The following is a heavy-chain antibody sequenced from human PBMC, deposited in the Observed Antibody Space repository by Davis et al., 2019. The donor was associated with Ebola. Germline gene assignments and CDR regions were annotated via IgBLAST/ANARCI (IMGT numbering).Heavy chain of an antibody. V-gene: IGHV3-30-3*02. D-gene: IGHD3-10*01. Sequence: GESLKISCAASGFTFSSYAMHWVRQAPGKGLEWVAVISYDGSNKYYADSVKGRFTISRDNSKNTLYLQMNSLRAEDTAVYYCAKMVQGGYWYFDLWGRGTLVTVSS. CDR1: GFTFSSYA. CDR2: ISYDGSNK. CDR3: AKMVQGGYWYFDL. J-gene: IGHJ2*01.